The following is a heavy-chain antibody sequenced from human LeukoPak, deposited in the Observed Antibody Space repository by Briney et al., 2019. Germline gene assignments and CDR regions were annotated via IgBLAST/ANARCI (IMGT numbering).Heavy chain of an antibody. V-gene: IGHV1-69*06. CDR1: GGTFSSYA. D-gene: IGHD3-22*01. CDR3: ARDEEIVVVITTKFDY. CDR2: IIPIFGTA. Sequence: RASVKVSCKASGGTFSSYAISWVRQAPGQGLEWMGRIIPIFGTANYAQKFQGRVTITADKSTSTAYMELSSLRSEDTAVYYCARDEEIVVVITTKFDYWGQGTLVTVSS. J-gene: IGHJ4*02.